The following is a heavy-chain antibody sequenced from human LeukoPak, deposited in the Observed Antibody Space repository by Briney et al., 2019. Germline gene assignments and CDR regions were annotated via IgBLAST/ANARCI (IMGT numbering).Heavy chain of an antibody. CDR3: AKDPDYYGSGDNWFDP. D-gene: IGHD3-10*01. V-gene: IGHV3-23*01. J-gene: IGHJ5*02. Sequence: GGSLRLSCAASGFTFSSYGMSWVRQAPGKGLEWVSAISGSGGSTYYADSVKGRFTISRDNSKNTLYLQMNSLRAEDTAVYYCAKDPDYYGSGDNWFDPWGQGTLVTVAS. CDR1: GFTFSSYG. CDR2: ISGSGGST.